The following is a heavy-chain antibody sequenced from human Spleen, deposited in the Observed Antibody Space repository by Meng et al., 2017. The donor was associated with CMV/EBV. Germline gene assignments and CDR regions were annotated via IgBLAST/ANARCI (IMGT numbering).Heavy chain of an antibody. Sequence: GESLKISCAASGFTLSTYDMHWVRQASGGGLEWVSCLSPAGVTYYPNSVKGRFTISRENAKDSLYLQMNSLRAEDTAVYYCAREGRYSSYKFDPWGQGTLVTVSS. D-gene: IGHD6-19*01. CDR2: LSPAGVT. J-gene: IGHJ5*02. CDR3: AREGRYSSYKFDP. V-gene: IGHV3-13*01. CDR1: GFTLSTYD.